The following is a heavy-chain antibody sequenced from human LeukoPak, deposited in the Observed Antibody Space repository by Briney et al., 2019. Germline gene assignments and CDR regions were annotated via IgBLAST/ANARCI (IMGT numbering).Heavy chain of an antibody. J-gene: IGHJ4*02. V-gene: IGHV1-2*06. CDR1: GYTFTGYH. Sequence: ASVKVSCKASGYTFTGYHIHWVRQAPGQGLEWMGRINPYSGNTNFARKFQGRVTMTRDTSITTAYMDLSSLTPDDTAVYFCARDQGSLTRSWYTGYWGQGTQVTVSS. CDR3: ARDQGSLTRSWYTGY. CDR2: INPYSGNT. D-gene: IGHD6-13*01.